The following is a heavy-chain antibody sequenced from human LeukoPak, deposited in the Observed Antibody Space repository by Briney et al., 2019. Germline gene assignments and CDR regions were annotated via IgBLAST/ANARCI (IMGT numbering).Heavy chain of an antibody. CDR1: GDSISSGDYY. D-gene: IGHD2-8*01. CDR2: ISSSGST. V-gene: IGHV4-61*02. CDR3: ARDRYCTNGVCRNNFDY. J-gene: IGHJ4*02. Sequence: PSETLSLTCTVSGDSISSGDYYWSWIRQPAGKGLEWIGRISSSGSTNYNPSLKSRVTISVDTSKNQFSLKLSSVTAADTAVYFCARDRYCTNGVCRNNFDYWGQGTLVTVSS.